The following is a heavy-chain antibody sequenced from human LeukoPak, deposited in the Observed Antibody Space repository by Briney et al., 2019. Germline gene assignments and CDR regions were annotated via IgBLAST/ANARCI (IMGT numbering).Heavy chain of an antibody. CDR1: GGSFSGYY. CDR3: ASVGSSPHYCSSTSCPGGMDY. Sequence: SETLSLTCAVYGGSFSGYYWSWIRQPPGKGLEWIGEINHSGSTNYNPSLKSRVTISVDTSKNQFSLKLSSVTAADTAVYYCASVGSSPHYCSSTSCPGGMDYWGQGTLVTVSS. CDR2: INHSGST. D-gene: IGHD2-2*01. V-gene: IGHV4-34*01. J-gene: IGHJ4*02.